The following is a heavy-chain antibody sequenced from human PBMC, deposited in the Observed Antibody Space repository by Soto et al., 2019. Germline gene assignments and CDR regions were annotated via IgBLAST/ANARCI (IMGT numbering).Heavy chain of an antibody. Sequence: PGGSLRLSCAAAGFTVDSYSINWVRQAPGKGLEWVSSISSSSSYIYYADSVKGRFTISRDNAKNSLYLQMNSLRAEDTAVYYCARDLGYYDSSGRRSAFDIWGQGTMVTVSS. CDR3: ARDLGYYDSSGRRSAFDI. J-gene: IGHJ3*02. CDR2: ISSSSSYI. D-gene: IGHD3-22*01. CDR1: GFTVDSYS. V-gene: IGHV3-21*01.